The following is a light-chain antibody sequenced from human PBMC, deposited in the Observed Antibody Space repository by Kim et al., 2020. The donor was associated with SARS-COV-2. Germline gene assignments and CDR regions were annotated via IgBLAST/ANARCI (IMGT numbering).Light chain of an antibody. J-gene: IGKJ4*01. V-gene: IGKV1-5*01. CDR3: QHYDSYPLS. CDR2: DAS. Sequence: DIQMTQSPSTLSASVGDRVTITCRASESIGRLLAWYQQKPGKAPKFLLYDASTLESGVPSRFSGSGSGTEFSLTISSLQPDDSATYYCQHYDSYPLSFGGGTKVEI. CDR1: ESIGRL.